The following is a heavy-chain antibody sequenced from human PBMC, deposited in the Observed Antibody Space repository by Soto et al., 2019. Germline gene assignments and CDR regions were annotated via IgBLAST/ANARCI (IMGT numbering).Heavy chain of an antibody. V-gene: IGHV1-69*01. CDR1: GGTFSSYA. CDR3: ASPRGGVIILQNGAFDI. J-gene: IGHJ3*02. Sequence: QVQLVQSGAEVKKPGSSVKVSCKASGGTFSSYAISWVRQAPGQGLEWMGGIIPIFGTANYAQKFQGRVTITADESTSTAYMELSSLRSEDTAEYYCASPRGGVIILQNGAFDIWGQGTMVTVSS. CDR2: IIPIFGTA. D-gene: IGHD3-10*01.